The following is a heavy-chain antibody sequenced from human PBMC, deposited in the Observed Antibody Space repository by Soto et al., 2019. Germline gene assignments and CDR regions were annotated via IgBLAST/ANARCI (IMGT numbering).Heavy chain of an antibody. CDR1: GFTFSSYA. Sequence: EVQLLESGGGLVQPGGSLRLSCAASGFTFSSYAMSCLRQAPGKGLEWVSAFSGSGGSTYYADSVKGRFTFSRDNSKNTLYLQMNSLRAEDTAIYYCARSQPAIVGGPGRAFDIWGQGTMVTVSS. CDR3: ARSQPAIVGGPGRAFDI. CDR2: FSGSGGST. J-gene: IGHJ3*02. V-gene: IGHV3-23*01. D-gene: IGHD1-26*01.